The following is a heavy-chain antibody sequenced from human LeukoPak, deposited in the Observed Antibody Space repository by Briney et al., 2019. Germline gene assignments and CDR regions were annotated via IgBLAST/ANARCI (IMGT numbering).Heavy chain of an antibody. CDR1: GFTFSSYS. J-gene: IGHJ4*02. CDR3: ARVGVAGFRDGYNMY. Sequence: PGGSLRLSCAASGFTFSSYSMNWVRQAPGKGLEWVLSISSSSSYIYYADSVKGRFTISRDNAKNSLYLQMNSLRAEDTAVYYCARVGVAGFRDGYNMYWGQGTLVTVSS. CDR2: ISSSSSYI. V-gene: IGHV3-21*01. D-gene: IGHD5-24*01.